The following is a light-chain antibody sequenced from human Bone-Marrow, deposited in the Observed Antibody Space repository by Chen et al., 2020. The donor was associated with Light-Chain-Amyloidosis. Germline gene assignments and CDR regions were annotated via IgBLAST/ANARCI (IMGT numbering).Light chain of an antibody. CDR1: SSDVGGDNH. CDR2: EVT. Sequence: QSALTQPASVSGSPGQSITISCTGTSSDVGGDNHVSWYQQHPDKAPKLMISEVTNRPAWVPDRFSGSKSDNTASLTISGLQTEDEADYFCSSYTSTNTLVFGSGTRVTVL. J-gene: IGLJ1*01. CDR3: SSYTSTNTLV. V-gene: IGLV2-14*01.